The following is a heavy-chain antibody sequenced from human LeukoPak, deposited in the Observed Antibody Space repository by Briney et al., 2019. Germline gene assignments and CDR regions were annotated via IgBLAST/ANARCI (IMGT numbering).Heavy chain of an antibody. CDR1: GFTFSSYS. CDR2: ISSSSSYI. Sequence: GGSLRLSCAASGFTFSSYSMNWVRQAPGKGLEWVSSISSSSSYIYYADSVKGRFTISRDNAKNSLYLQMNSLRAEDTAVYYCARAVRSNYLYYMDVWGKGTTVTVSS. D-gene: IGHD3-10*01. CDR3: ARAVRSNYLYYMDV. V-gene: IGHV3-21*01. J-gene: IGHJ6*03.